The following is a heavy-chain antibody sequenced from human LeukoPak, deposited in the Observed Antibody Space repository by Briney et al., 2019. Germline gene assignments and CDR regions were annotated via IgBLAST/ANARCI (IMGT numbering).Heavy chain of an antibody. CDR3: ARVAYYGDYENYFDY. Sequence: SETLSLTCTVSGYSISSGYYWGWIRQPPGKGLEWIGSIYHSGSTYYNPSLKSRVTISVDTSKNQFSLKLSSVTAADTAVYYCARVAYYGDYENYFDYWGQGTLVTVSS. CDR1: GYSISSGYY. D-gene: IGHD4-17*01. V-gene: IGHV4-38-2*02. CDR2: IYHSGST. J-gene: IGHJ4*02.